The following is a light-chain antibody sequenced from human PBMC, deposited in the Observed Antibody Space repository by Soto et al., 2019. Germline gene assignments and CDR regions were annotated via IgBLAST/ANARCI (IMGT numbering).Light chain of an antibody. CDR3: SSYTDSNTLL. Sequence: QSALTQPASVSGSPGQSITISCTGTTSDVGGYNFVSWYQQHPGKAPKLIIYEITNRPSGVSNRFSGPKSGNTASLTISGLQAEDEAIYYCSSYTDSNTLLFGGGTKLTVL. CDR1: TSDVGGYNF. V-gene: IGLV2-14*01. CDR2: EIT. J-gene: IGLJ2*01.